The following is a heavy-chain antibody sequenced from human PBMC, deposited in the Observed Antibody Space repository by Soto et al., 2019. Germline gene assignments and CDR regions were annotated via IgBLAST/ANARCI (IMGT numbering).Heavy chain of an antibody. Sequence: EVQLVQSGAEVKKPGESLKISCKGSGYSFTTYWIGWVRQMPGKGLEWMAIIYPGDSDTRYSPSFQGQVTISADKSISTAYLQWSSLKASDTAMYYCARSSAWSGNVIFLFDYWGQGTLVTVSS. CDR3: ARSSAWSGNVIFLFDY. V-gene: IGHV5-51*01. CDR2: IYPGDSDT. J-gene: IGHJ4*02. D-gene: IGHD6-19*01. CDR1: GYSFTTYW.